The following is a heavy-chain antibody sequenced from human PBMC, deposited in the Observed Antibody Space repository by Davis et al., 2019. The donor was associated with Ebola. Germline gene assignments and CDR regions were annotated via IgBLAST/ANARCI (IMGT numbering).Heavy chain of an antibody. V-gene: IGHV1-46*03. Sequence: ASVKVSCKASGYTFTNYYMHWVRQAPGQGLEWMGMINPNDGRTIYAQKFQGRVTVTRDTSTTTVYMDLGSMRYEDTALYYCTTPGGQDSGNDVFDIWGQGTMVTVSS. D-gene: IGHD5-12*01. CDR1: GYTFTNYY. J-gene: IGHJ3*02. CDR2: INPNDGRT. CDR3: TTPGGQDSGNDVFDI.